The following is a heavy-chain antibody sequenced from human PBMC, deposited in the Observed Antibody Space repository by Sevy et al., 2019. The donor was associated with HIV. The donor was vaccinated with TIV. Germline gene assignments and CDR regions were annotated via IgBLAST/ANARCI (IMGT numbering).Heavy chain of an antibody. V-gene: IGHV3-48*02. CDR2: ISSSSSSI. CDR1: GFTFSSYS. Sequence: GGSLRLSCAASGFTFSSYSMNWVRQAPGKGLEWVSYISSSSSSIYYADSVKGRFTISRDNAKNSLYLQMNSLRDEDKAVYYCARGRESSYYDFWSGYYRNYYYYGMDVWGQGTTVTVSS. CDR3: ARGRESSYYDFWSGYYRNYYYYGMDV. J-gene: IGHJ6*02. D-gene: IGHD3-3*01.